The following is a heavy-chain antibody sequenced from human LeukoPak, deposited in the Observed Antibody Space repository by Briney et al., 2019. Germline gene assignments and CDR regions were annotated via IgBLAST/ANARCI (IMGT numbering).Heavy chain of an antibody. CDR3: ARSTSSEYDIYHFDY. CDR1: GFTFSSYA. J-gene: IGHJ4*02. Sequence: GGSLRLSCAASGFTFSSYAMSWVRQAPGKGVEWVSAISGSGASTYYADSVKGRFTISRDNSMNTLYLQMNSLRAEDTAVYYCARSTSSEYDIYHFDYWGQGTLVTVSS. CDR2: ISGSGAST. V-gene: IGHV3-23*01. D-gene: IGHD3-9*01.